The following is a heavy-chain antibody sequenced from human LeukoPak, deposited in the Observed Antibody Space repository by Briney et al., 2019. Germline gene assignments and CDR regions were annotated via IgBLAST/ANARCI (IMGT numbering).Heavy chain of an antibody. D-gene: IGHD4-17*01. CDR2: INPNSGGT. CDR1: GYTFTGYY. CDR3: ARDPKRYGIVDY. Sequence: ASVKVSCKASGYTFTGYYMHWVRQAPGQGLEWMGWINPNSGGTNYAQKFQGRVIMTRDTSISTAYMELSRLRSDDTAVYYCARDPKRYGIVDYWGQGTLVTVSS. V-gene: IGHV1-2*02. J-gene: IGHJ4*02.